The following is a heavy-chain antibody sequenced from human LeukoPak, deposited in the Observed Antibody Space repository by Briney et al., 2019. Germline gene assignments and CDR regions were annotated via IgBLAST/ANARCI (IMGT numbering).Heavy chain of an antibody. CDR2: FDPEDGET. CDR1: GYTLTELS. V-gene: IGHV1-24*01. CDR3: ASLTTMYLNYFDY. D-gene: IGHD2-8*01. J-gene: IGHJ4*02. Sequence: ASVKVSCKVSGYTLTELSMHWVRQAPGKGLEWMGGFDPEDGETIYAQKFQGRVTMTADTSTDTAYMELSSLRSEDTAVYYCASLTTMYLNYFDYWGQGTLVTVSS.